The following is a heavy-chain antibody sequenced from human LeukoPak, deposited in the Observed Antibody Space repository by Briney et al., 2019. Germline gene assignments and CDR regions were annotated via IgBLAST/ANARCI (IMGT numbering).Heavy chain of an antibody. CDR3: ARVRSSSWYKYYFDY. Sequence: SETLSLTCTVSGGSISSSSYYWGWIRQPPGKGLEWIGSIYYSGSTNYNPSLKSRVTISVDTSKNQFSLKLSSVTAADTAVYYCARVRSSSWYKYYFDYWGQGTLVTVSS. V-gene: IGHV4-39*07. CDR1: GGSISSSSYY. CDR2: IYYSGST. D-gene: IGHD6-13*01. J-gene: IGHJ4*02.